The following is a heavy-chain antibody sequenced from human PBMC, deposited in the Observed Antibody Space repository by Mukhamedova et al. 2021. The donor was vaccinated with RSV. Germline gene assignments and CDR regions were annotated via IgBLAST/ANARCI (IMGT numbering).Heavy chain of an antibody. CDR2: ISSSSSYI. Sequence: VSSISSSSSYIYYADSVKGRFTISRDNAKNSLYLQMNSLRAEDTAVYYCARGSQLYYFDYWCQGTLVTVSS. V-gene: IGHV3-21*01. D-gene: IGHD1-1*01. CDR3: ARGSQLYYFDY. J-gene: IGHJ4*02.